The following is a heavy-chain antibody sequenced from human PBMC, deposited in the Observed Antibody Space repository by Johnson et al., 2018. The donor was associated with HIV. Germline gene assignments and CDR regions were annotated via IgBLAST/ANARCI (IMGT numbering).Heavy chain of an antibody. J-gene: IGHJ3*01. CDR2: ISDDGSNK. Sequence: QVHLVESGGGVVQPGRSLRLSCAVSGFTFSRNAMHWVRQAPGKGLEWMAVISDDGSNKYYAESVKGRFTISRDNSKNTLYLQRNSLRPEDTAVYYCAREDLYDLGGQGTMVTVSS. CDR3: AREDLYDL. V-gene: IGHV3-30-3*01. D-gene: IGHD1-1*01. CDR1: GFTFSRNA.